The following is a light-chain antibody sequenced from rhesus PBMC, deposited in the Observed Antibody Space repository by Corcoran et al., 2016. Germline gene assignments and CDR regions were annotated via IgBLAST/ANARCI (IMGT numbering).Light chain of an antibody. CDR1: QSISSW. V-gene: IGKV1-22*01. J-gene: IGKJ1*01. Sequence: DIQMTQSPSSLSASVGDTVTITCRAIQSISSWLAWYQQKPGEAPKLLIYKASTLQSGVPSRFSGSGSWTDITITISRLQSEDFATYYWQQYSSSPLTFGQGTKVEIK. CDR2: KAS. CDR3: QQYSSSPLT.